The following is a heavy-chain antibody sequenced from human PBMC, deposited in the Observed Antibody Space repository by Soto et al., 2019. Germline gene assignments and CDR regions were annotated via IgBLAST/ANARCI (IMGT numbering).Heavy chain of an antibody. D-gene: IGHD3-10*01. V-gene: IGHV4-34*01. J-gene: IGHJ6*02. Sequence: QVQLQQWGAGLLKPSETLSLTCAVYGGSFSGYYWSWIRQPPGKGLEWIGEINHSGSTTYNPSLQSRVTISVDTSKNQCSLQLTSVTAADTAVYYCVRVGYYGMDVWGPGTTVTVSS. CDR3: VRVGYYGMDV. CDR1: GGSFSGYY. CDR2: INHSGST.